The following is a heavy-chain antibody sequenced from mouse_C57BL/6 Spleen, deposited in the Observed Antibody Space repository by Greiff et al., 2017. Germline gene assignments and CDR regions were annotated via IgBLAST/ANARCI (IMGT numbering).Heavy chain of an antibody. Sequence: VQLKQSGPELVKPGASVKISCKASGYSFTGYYMNWVKQSPEKSLEWIGEINPSTGGTTYNQKFKAKATLTVDKSSSTAYMQLKSLASEDSAVYYCAKSSSGYAYAMDYWGQGTSVTVSS. D-gene: IGHD3-2*02. CDR3: AKSSSGYAYAMDY. CDR2: INPSTGGT. CDR1: GYSFTGYY. J-gene: IGHJ4*01. V-gene: IGHV1-42*01.